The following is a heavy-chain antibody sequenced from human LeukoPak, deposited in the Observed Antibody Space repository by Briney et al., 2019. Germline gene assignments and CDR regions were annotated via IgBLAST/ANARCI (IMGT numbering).Heavy chain of an antibody. CDR1: GGSISSYY. CDR2: IYYSGST. CDR3: AREPSTGTLDY. J-gene: IGHJ4*02. Sequence: SETLSLTCTVSGGSISSYYWSWIRQPPGKGLEWIGYIYYSGSTNYNPSLKSRVTISVDTSKNQFSLKLSSVTAADTAVYYRAREPSTGTLDYWGQGTLVTVSS. V-gene: IGHV4-59*01. D-gene: IGHD4-17*01.